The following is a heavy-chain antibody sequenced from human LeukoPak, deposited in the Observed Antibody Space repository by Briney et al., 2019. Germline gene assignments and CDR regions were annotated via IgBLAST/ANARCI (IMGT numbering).Heavy chain of an antibody. CDR1: GGSVSSGSYY. J-gene: IGHJ4*02. D-gene: IGHD3-10*01. V-gene: IGHV4-61*01. CDR2: IYYSGST. CDR3: ARASRVRGVPLDY. Sequence: SETLSLTCTVSGGSVSSGSYYWSWIRQPPGKGLEWIGYIYYSGSTNYNPSLKSRVTISVDTSKNQFSLKLSSVTAADTAVHYCARASRVRGVPLDYWGQGTLVTVSS.